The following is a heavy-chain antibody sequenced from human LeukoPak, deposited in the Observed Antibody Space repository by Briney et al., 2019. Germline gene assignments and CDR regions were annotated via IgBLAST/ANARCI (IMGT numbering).Heavy chain of an antibody. Sequence: GGSLRLSCAASGFTFSNYGMHWVRQAPGKGLEWVAFIRYDGSNNYYADSVKGRFTISRDNSKNTLYLQMHSLGAEDTAVYYCSKEWAYSAGWYYFDYWGQGTLVTVSS. J-gene: IGHJ4*02. V-gene: IGHV3-30*02. D-gene: IGHD6-19*01. CDR2: IRYDGSNN. CDR1: GFTFSNYG. CDR3: SKEWAYSAGWYYFDY.